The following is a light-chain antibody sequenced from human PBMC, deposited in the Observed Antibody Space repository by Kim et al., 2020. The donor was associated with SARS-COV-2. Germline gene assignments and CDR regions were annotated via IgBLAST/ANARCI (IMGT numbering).Light chain of an antibody. CDR2: GAS. J-gene: IGKJ1*01. V-gene: IGKV3-20*01. CDR3: HQYGISRT. Sequence: LPPGERATPSCRASKSGTSYLLAWYQQTRRPPPRLLIYGASRGATGIQSRFSGSGSGTDFTLTISRLAHEDFAVYFCHQYGISRTFGQGTKVDIK. CDR1: KSGTSYL.